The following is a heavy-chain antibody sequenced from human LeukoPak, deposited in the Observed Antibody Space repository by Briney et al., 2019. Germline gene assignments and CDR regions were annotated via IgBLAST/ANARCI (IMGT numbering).Heavy chain of an antibody. J-gene: IGHJ4*02. CDR3: ARDNVDIVALDY. CDR2: IIPILGIA. V-gene: IGHV1-69*04. Sequence: SVKVSCKASGGTFSSYAISWVRQAPGQGLEWMGRIIPILGIANYAQKFQGRVTITADKSTSTAYMELSSLRSEDTAVYYCARDNVDIVALDYWGQGTLVTVSS. CDR1: GGTFSSYA. D-gene: IGHD5-12*01.